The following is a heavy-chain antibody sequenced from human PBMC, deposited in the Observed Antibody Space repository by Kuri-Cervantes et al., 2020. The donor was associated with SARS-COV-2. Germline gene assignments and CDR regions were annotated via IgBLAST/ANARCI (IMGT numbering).Heavy chain of an antibody. Sequence: ASVKVSCKASGYTFTSYYMHWVRQAPGQGLEWMGIINPSGGSTSYAQKFQGRVTMTRDTSTSTVYMELSSLRSEDTAVYYCARVDSLVETIFGVGNFGFDYWGQGTLVTVSS. J-gene: IGHJ4*02. CDR3: ARVDSLVETIFGVGNFGFDY. CDR2: INPSGGST. CDR1: GYTFTSYY. D-gene: IGHD3-3*01. V-gene: IGHV1-46*03.